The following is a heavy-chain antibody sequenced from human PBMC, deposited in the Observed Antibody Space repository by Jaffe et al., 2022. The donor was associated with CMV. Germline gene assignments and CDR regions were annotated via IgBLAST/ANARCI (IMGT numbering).Heavy chain of an antibody. CDR3: ARWKPNGYDRGSRNPFFFDY. J-gene: IGHJ4*02. D-gene: IGHD3-22*01. V-gene: IGHV4-34*01. Sequence: QVQLQQWGAGLLKPSETLSLTCAVYGGSFSGYYWSWIRQPPGKGLEWIGEINHSGSTNYNPSLKSRVTISVDTSKNQFSLKLSSVTAADTAVYYCARWKPNGYDRGSRNPFFFDYWGQGTLVTVSS. CDR1: GGSFSGYY. CDR2: INHSGST.